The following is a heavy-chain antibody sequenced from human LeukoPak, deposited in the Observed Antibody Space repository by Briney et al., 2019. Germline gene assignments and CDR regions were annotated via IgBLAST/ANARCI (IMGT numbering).Heavy chain of an antibody. J-gene: IGHJ4*02. D-gene: IGHD3-10*01. CDR1: GGSISSYY. V-gene: IGHV4-59*07. CDR3: ARAVGTGTYYDLLY. Sequence: SDTLSLTCTVSGGSISSYYWSWIRQPPGAELEWIGYMYYSGSTNYNPSLKSRLTISVDTSKNQFSLKLSSVTAADTAVYYCARAVGTGTYYDLLYWGQGTLVTVSS. CDR2: MYYSGST.